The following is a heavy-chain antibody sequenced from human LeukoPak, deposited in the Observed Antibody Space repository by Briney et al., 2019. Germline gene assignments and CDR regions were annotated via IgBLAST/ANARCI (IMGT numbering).Heavy chain of an antibody. D-gene: IGHD3-10*01. CDR2: IYHSGST. V-gene: IGHV4-30-2*01. Sequence: SETLSLTCAVSGGSISSGGYSWSWIRQPPGKGLEWIGYIYHSGSTYYNPSLKSRVTISVDTSKNQFSLKLSSVTAADTAVYYCASLPRITTDAFDIWGQGTMVTVSS. CDR3: ASLPRITTDAFDI. J-gene: IGHJ3*02. CDR1: GGSISSGGYS.